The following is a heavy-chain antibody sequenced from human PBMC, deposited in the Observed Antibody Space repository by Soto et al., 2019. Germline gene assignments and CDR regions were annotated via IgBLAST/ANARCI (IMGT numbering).Heavy chain of an antibody. V-gene: IGHV4-34*01. CDR3: ARDAGNYDYVWGSGRFDP. Sequence: QVQLQQWGAGLLKPSETLSLTCAVYGGSFSGYYWSWIRQPPGKGLEWIGEINHSGSTNYNPSLKSRVTISVDTSKNQFSLKLSSVTAADTAVYYCARDAGNYDYVWGSGRFDPWGQGTLVTVSS. CDR1: GGSFSGYY. J-gene: IGHJ5*02. D-gene: IGHD3-16*01. CDR2: INHSGST.